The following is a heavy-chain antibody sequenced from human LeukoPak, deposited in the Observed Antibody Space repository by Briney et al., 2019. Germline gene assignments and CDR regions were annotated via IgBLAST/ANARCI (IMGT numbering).Heavy chain of an antibody. CDR1: GFTFSSYA. J-gene: IGHJ4*02. CDR3: AKDFQYSGSYYAATDY. CDR2: ISGSGGST. Sequence: GGSLRLSCAASGFTFSSYAMSWVRQAPGKGLEWVSAISGSGGSTYYADSVKGRFTISRDNSKNTLYLQMNSLRAEDTAVYYCAKDFQYSGSYYAATDYWGQGTLVTVSS. V-gene: IGHV3-23*01. D-gene: IGHD1-26*01.